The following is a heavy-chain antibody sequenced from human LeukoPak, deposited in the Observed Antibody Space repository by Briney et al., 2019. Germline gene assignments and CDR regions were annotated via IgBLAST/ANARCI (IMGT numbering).Heavy chain of an antibody. D-gene: IGHD2-2*01. CDR2: LSAYNGNT. CDR3: ARVQVVPAANYYMDV. CDR1: GYTFTSYG. V-gene: IGHV1-18*01. Sequence: ASVKVSCKASGYTFTSYGISWVRQAPGQGLEWMGWLSAYNGNTNYAQKVQGRVTMTTDTSTSTAYTELRSLRSDDTAVYYCARVQVVPAANYYMDVWGKGTTVTVSS. J-gene: IGHJ6*03.